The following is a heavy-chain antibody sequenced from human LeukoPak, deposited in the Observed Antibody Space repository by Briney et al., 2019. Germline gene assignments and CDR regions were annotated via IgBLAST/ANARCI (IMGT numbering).Heavy chain of an antibody. CDR1: GGSFSGYY. V-gene: IGHV4-34*01. Sequence: SETLSLTCAVYGGSFSGYYWSWIRQPPGKGLEWIGEINHSGSTNYNPSLKSRVTISVDTSKNQFSLKLSSVTAADTAVYYCARGGGSCYGCFDYWGQGTLVTVSS. CDR3: ARGGGSCYGCFDY. D-gene: IGHD2-15*01. J-gene: IGHJ4*02. CDR2: INHSGST.